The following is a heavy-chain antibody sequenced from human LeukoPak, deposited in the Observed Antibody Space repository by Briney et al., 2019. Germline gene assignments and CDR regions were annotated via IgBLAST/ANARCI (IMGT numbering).Heavy chain of an antibody. CDR3: ARVGGRYSPLGY. CDR2: IKQDGSEK. V-gene: IGHV3-7*01. J-gene: IGHJ4*02. Sequence: PGGSLRLSCAASRFTFSSYWMSCVRQAPGKGLEWVANIKQDGSEKYYVDSVKGRFTISRDNGKNSLFLQMTSLRAEDTAVYYCARVGGRYSPLGYWGQGTLVTVSS. CDR1: RFTFSSYW. D-gene: IGHD3-16*02.